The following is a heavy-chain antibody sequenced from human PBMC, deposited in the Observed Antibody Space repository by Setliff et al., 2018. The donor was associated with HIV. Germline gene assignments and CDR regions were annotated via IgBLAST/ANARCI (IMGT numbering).Heavy chain of an antibody. J-gene: IGHJ5*02. CDR3: ARGGAYYDFWSGWRNWFDP. Sequence: KPSETLSLTCPVSGYSISSGYYWGWIRQPPGRGLEWIGAIHHSGNTYYNPSLKSRVTISVDTSKNLFSLKLTSVTAADTAVYFCARGGAYYDFWSGWRNWFDPWGQGTLVTVSS. V-gene: IGHV4-38-2*02. CDR2: IHHSGNT. CDR1: GYSISSGYY. D-gene: IGHD3-3*01.